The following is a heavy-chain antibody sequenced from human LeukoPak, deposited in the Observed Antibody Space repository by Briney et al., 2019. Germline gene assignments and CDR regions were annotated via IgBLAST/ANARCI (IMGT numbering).Heavy chain of an antibody. CDR1: GFSFSSYA. CDR3: ARGMGNTMVGGVVIGPSDY. V-gene: IGHV3-23*01. CDR2: ISGSGAYT. Sequence: GGPLRLSCVVSGFSFSSYAMSWVRQAPGKGLQWVSTISGSGAYTNYADSVKGRFTISRDNSDNTLFLQLNSLRGEDTAVYYCARGMGNTMVGGVVIGPSDYWGQGTLVTVSS. D-gene: IGHD3-10*01. J-gene: IGHJ4*02.